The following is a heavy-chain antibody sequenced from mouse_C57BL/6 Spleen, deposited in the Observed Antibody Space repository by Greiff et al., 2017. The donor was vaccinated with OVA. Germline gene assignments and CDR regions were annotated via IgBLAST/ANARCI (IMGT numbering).Heavy chain of an antibody. Sequence: QVQLKQPGAELVKPGASVKLSCKASGYTFTSYWMHWVKQRPGQGLEWIGMIHPNSGSTNYNEKFKSKATLTVDKSSSTAYMQLSSLTSEDAAVYYCARRDYDEDYWGQGTTLTVSS. D-gene: IGHD2-4*01. J-gene: IGHJ2*01. CDR1: GYTFTSYW. V-gene: IGHV1-64*01. CDR3: ARRDYDEDY. CDR2: IHPNSGST.